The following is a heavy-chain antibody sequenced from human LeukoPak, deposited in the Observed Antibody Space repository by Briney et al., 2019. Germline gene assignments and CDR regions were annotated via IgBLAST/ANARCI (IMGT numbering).Heavy chain of an antibody. V-gene: IGHV1-2*02. D-gene: IGHD6-19*01. CDR2: INPNSGGT. J-gene: IGHJ5*02. CDR1: GYTFTGYY. CDR3: AKGRVVAGSKSLTYHWLDP. Sequence: GASVKVSCKASGYTFTGYYMHWVRKAPGQGLEWMGWINPNSGGTNYAQKFQGRVTMTRDTSISTAYMGLSRLRSDDTAVYYCAKGRVVAGSKSLTYHWLDPWGQGTRVTVSS.